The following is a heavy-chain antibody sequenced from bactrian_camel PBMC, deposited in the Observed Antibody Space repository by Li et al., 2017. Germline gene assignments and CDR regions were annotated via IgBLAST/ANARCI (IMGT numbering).Heavy chain of an antibody. CDR1: GFAFSNYG. Sequence: HVQLVESGGGLVQPGGSLRLSCAASGFAFSNYGMTWVRQAPGKGLEWVSTIYATGTHTHYSDSVKGRFTISRDNAKSTVYLQMNSLKPEDTAMYYCAADIVGTIAGQGTQVTVS. V-gene: IGHV3S6*01. J-gene: IGHJ4*01. D-gene: IGHD2*01. CDR2: IYATGTHT.